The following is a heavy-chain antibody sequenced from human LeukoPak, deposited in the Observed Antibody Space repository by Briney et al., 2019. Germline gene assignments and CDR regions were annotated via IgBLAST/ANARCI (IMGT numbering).Heavy chain of an antibody. J-gene: IGHJ4*02. CDR3: AKMAGDIVVVVATSFDY. CDR1: GFIFSNYW. V-gene: IGHV3-23*01. D-gene: IGHD2-15*01. Sequence: PGGSLRLSCAASGFIFSNYWMSWVRQAPGKGLEWVSSISGSGGNTYYADSVKGRFTISRDNSKNTLYLQMNSLRAEDTAVYYCAKMAGDIVVVVATSFDYWGQGTLVTVSS. CDR2: ISGSGGNT.